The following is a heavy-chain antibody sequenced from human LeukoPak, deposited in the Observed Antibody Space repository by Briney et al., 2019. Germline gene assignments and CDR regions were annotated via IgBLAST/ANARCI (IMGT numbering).Heavy chain of an antibody. CDR1: GFTFSSYE. J-gene: IGHJ4*02. CDR2: ISSSGSTI. V-gene: IGHV3-48*03. CDR3: ARLYGDYGYTFDY. D-gene: IGHD4-17*01. Sequence: GGSLRLSCAASGFTFSSYEMNWVRQAPGKGLEWVSYISSSGSTIYYADSVKGQFTISRDNAKTSLYLQMNSLRAEDTALYYCARLYGDYGYTFDYWGQGTLVTVSS.